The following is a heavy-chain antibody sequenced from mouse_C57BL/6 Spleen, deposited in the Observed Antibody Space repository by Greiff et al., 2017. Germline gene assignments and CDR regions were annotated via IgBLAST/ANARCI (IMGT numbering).Heavy chain of an antibody. CDR2: ISSGSSTN. Sequence: EVKLMESGGGLVKPGGSLKLSCAASGFTFSDYGMHWVRQAPAKGLEWVAYISSGSSTNYYAETVKGRFTISRDTAKNTLFLQMTSLRSEDTAMYYCASPAYYGSSYWYFDVWGTGTTLTVSS. V-gene: IGHV5-17*01. CDR1: GFTFSDYG. J-gene: IGHJ1*03. CDR3: ASPAYYGSSYWYFDV. D-gene: IGHD1-1*01.